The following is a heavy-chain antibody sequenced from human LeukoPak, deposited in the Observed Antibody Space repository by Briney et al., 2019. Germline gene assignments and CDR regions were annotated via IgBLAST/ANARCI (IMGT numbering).Heavy chain of an antibody. V-gene: IGHV3-30-3*01. CDR1: GFTFSTYA. D-gene: IGHD4-17*01. J-gene: IGHJ4*02. CDR2: ISYDGTTK. CDR3: ARDKAVTTGVPFDY. Sequence: GGSLRLSCAASGFTFSTYAMHWVRQAPGKGLEWVAVISYDGTTKYHADSVRGRFTISRDNSKNTVYLEMDSLRADDTGVYYCARDKAVTTGVPFDYWGQGTLVTVSS.